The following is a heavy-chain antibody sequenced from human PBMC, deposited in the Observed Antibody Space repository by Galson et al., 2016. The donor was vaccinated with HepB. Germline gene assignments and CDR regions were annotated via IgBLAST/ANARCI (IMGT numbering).Heavy chain of an antibody. Sequence: TLSLICTVSGGSISSGDYYWSWIRQPPGKGLEWIGYIYYSGSTYTNPSLKSRVTISVDTSKKQFSLKLSSVTAADTAVYYCARVGRIVGASRSDTPFDFWGQGTLVTVSS. V-gene: IGHV4-31*03. CDR1: GGSISSGDYY. D-gene: IGHD1-26*01. J-gene: IGHJ4*02. CDR3: ARVGRIVGASRSDTPFDF. CDR2: IYYSGST.